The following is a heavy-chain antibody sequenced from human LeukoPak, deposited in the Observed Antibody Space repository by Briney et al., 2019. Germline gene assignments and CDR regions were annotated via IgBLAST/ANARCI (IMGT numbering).Heavy chain of an antibody. Sequence: ASVKVSCKASGYTFTSYYMHWVRQAPGQGLEWMGIINPSGGSTSYAQKFQGRVTMTRGTSTSTVYMELSSLRSEDTAVYYCARGDCSGGSCYSLTYFDYWGQGTLVTVSS. D-gene: IGHD2-15*01. CDR1: GYTFTSYY. V-gene: IGHV1-46*01. CDR2: INPSGGST. J-gene: IGHJ4*02. CDR3: ARGDCSGGSCYSLTYFDY.